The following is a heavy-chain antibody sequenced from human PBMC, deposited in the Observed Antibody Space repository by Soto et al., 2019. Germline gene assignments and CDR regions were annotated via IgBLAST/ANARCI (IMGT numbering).Heavy chain of an antibody. Sequence: GGSLRLSCAASGFTFSSYAMHWVRQAPGKGLEWVAVISYDGSNKYYADSVKGRFTISRDNSKNTLYLQMNSLRAEDTAVYYCARDPVPAAMRYYYYGMDVWGQGTTVTVSS. D-gene: IGHD2-2*01. J-gene: IGHJ6*02. CDR3: ARDPVPAAMRYYYYGMDV. CDR1: GFTFSSYA. V-gene: IGHV3-30-3*01. CDR2: ISYDGSNK.